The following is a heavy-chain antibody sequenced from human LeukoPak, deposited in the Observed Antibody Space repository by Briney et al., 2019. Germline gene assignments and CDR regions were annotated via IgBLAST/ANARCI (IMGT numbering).Heavy chain of an antibody. Sequence: GGSLRLSCAASGFTFSSYGMHWVRQAPGKGLEWVAVISYDGSNKYYADSVKGRFTISRDNSKNTLYLQMNSLRAEDTAVYYCARDKPYYYYGMDVWGQGTTVTVSS. V-gene: IGHV3-30*19. CDR2: ISYDGSNK. J-gene: IGHJ6*02. CDR3: ARDKPYYYYGMDV. CDR1: GFTFSSYG.